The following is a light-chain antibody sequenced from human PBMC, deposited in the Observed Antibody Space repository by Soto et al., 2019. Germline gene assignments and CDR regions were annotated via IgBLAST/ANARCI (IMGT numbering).Light chain of an antibody. CDR2: MND. J-gene: IGLJ2*01. CDR3: AAWDDKRNVV. Sequence: QSVLTQAPSASGTPGRSVSISCSGGTSNIGRNSVNWYQQFPGTAPKLLIYMNDRRPSGVSDRFSAFRSGASASLAISGLQSEDEATYYCAAWDDKRNVVFGGGTKLTVL. V-gene: IGLV1-44*01. CDR1: TSNIGRNS.